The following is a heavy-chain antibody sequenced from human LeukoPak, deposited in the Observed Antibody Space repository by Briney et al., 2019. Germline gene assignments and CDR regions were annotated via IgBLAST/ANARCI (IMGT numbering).Heavy chain of an antibody. D-gene: IGHD2-21*02. Sequence: GGSLRLSCAASEFTFGSYWMTWVRQAPGKGLEWVANINRDGSKNHFVDSVKGRFTISRDNAKNFLYLQMNSLRAEDTAVYFCARDSSPYCGDDCYCDAFDLWGQGTMVTVSS. CDR1: EFTFGSYW. J-gene: IGHJ3*01. V-gene: IGHV3-7*03. CDR2: INRDGSKN. CDR3: ARDSSPYCGDDCYCDAFDL.